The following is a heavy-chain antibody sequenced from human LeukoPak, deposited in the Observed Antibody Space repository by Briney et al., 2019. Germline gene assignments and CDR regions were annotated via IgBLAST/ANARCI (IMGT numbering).Heavy chain of an antibody. CDR2: INPNSGGT. V-gene: IGHV1-2*02. CDR1: GYTFTGYY. Sequence: ASVKVSYKASGYTFTGYYLHWVRQAPGQGLEWVGWINPNSGGTNYAQKFQGRVTMTRDTSISTAYMELTSLRSDDTAVYYCATARDRNSVYSSLDYWGQGTLVTVSS. D-gene: IGHD5/OR15-5a*01. CDR3: ATARDRNSVYSSLDY. J-gene: IGHJ4*02.